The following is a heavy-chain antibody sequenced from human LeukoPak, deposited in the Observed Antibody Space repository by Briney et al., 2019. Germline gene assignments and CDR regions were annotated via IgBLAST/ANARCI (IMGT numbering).Heavy chain of an antibody. V-gene: IGHV3-21*01. Sequence: GGSLKLSCAASGFTFSYYGINWVRQAPGKGLEWVSFISTTSSYIYYADSVKGRFTISRDNAKNSVYLQMNSLRVEDTAVYYCARDSSGWHDRWDYWGQGTLVTVSS. CDR1: GFTFSYYG. J-gene: IGHJ4*02. D-gene: IGHD6-19*01. CDR3: ARDSSGWHDRWDY. CDR2: ISTTSSYI.